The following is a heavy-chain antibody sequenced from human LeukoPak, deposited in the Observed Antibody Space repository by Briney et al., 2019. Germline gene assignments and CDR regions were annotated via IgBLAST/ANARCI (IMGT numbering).Heavy chain of an antibody. J-gene: IGHJ6*03. D-gene: IGHD1-1*01. V-gene: IGHV1-69*13. CDR2: IIPIFGTA. CDR1: GGTFSSYA. Sequence: EASVKVSCKASGGTFSSYAISWVRQAPGQGLEWMGGIIPIFGTANYAQKFQGRVTITADESTSTAYMELSSLRSEDTAVYYCARGWIYYYYMDVWGKGTTVTVSS. CDR3: ARGWIYYYYMDV.